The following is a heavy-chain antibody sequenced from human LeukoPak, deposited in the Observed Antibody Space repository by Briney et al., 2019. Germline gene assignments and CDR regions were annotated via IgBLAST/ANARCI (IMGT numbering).Heavy chain of an antibody. J-gene: IGHJ3*02. CDR3: ARRTETTPDAFDI. CDR2: IYYSGST. CDR1: GGSISSYY. Sequence: PSETLSLTCTVSGGSISSYYWSWIRQPPGKGLEWIGYIYYSGSTNYNPSLKSRVTISVDTSKNQFSLKLSSVTAADTAVYYCARRTETTPDAFDIWGQGTMVTVSS. D-gene: IGHD4-17*01. V-gene: IGHV4-59*01.